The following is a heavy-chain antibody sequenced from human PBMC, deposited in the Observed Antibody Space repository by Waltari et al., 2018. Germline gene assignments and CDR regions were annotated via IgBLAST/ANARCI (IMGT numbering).Heavy chain of an antibody. CDR3: ARGYYYDSSGLVPTFDP. Sequence: QVQLVQSGAEVKKPGASVKVSCKASGYTFTSYDINWVRQATGQGLEWMGWMNPNSGNTGYEQKCQGRVTMTRNTSISTAYMELSSLRSEDTAVYYCARGYYYDSSGLVPTFDPWGQGTLVTVSS. CDR2: MNPNSGNT. J-gene: IGHJ5*02. D-gene: IGHD3-22*01. V-gene: IGHV1-8*01. CDR1: GYTFTSYD.